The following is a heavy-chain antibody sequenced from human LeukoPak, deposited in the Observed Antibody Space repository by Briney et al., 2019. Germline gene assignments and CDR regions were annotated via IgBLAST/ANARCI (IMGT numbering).Heavy chain of an antibody. CDR2: ISGRGGWT. CDR1: GFTFSNYA. J-gene: IGHJ6*03. V-gene: IGHV3-23*01. CDR3: AKDPDYYYMDV. Sequence: GGSLRLPCATSGFTFSNYAKSRVRQPPRKGLEWVSAISGRGGWTYYADSVKGRFTISRDDSNNMMWLQMNSLRAEDTALYYCAKDPDYYYMDVWGKGTTVTVSS.